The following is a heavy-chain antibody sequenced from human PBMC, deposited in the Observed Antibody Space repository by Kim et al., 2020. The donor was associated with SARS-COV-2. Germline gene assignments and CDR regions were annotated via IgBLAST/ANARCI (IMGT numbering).Heavy chain of an antibody. D-gene: IGHD1-1*01. CDR2: IFYSGGT. V-gene: IGHV4-31*03. Sequence: SETLSLTCTVSGDSITSVGFYWSWLRQYPGKGPEWIGYIFYSGGTSYTPSLKSRIAISRETSKNQFSLRLISVTAADTAIYYCARNARRYFGSVDSFNV. CDR3: ARNARRYFGSVDSFNV. CDR1: GDSITSVGFY. J-gene: IGHJ3*01.